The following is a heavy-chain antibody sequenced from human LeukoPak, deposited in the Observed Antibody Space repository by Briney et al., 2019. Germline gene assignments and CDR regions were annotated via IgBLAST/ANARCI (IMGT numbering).Heavy chain of an antibody. J-gene: IGHJ4*02. D-gene: IGHD3-22*01. Sequence: GGSLRLSCAASGFTFSDYYMSWIRQAPGKGLEWVSYISSSGSTIYYADSVKGRFTISRDNAKNTLYLQMNSLRAEDTAVYYCARDQDYYDSSGVDYWGQGTLVTVSS. V-gene: IGHV3-11*01. CDR1: GFTFSDYY. CDR3: ARDQDYYDSSGVDY. CDR2: ISSSGSTI.